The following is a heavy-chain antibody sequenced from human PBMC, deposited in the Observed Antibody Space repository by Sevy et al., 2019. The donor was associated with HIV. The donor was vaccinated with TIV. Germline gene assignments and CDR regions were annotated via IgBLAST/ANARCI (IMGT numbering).Heavy chain of an antibody. V-gene: IGHV3-7*01. J-gene: IGHJ4*02. CDR1: GFTFSSYW. CDR2: IRQDATEG. CDR3: ARVGRFFNYYFDY. Sequence: GGSLRLSCAAPGFTFSSYWMTWVRKAPGKGLEWVANIRQDATEGYYVDTVRGGFTISRDNTKDALYLQMNSLRAEETAVYYCARVGRFFNYYFDYWGQGTLVTVSS. D-gene: IGHD1-20*01.